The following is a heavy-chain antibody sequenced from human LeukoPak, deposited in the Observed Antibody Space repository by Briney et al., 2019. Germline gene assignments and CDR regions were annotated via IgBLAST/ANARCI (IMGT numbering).Heavy chain of an antibody. J-gene: IGHJ5*02. D-gene: IGHD2-21*01. CDR2: IYYSGST. Sequence: SSETLSLTCTVSGGSISSYYWSWIRQPPGKGLEWIGYIYYSGSTNYNPSLKSRVTISVDTSKNQFSLKLSSVTAADTAVYYCARHSPVPLFGPPNNWFDPWGQGTLVTVSS. CDR3: ARHSPVPLFGPPNNWFDP. CDR1: GGSISSYY. V-gene: IGHV4-59*08.